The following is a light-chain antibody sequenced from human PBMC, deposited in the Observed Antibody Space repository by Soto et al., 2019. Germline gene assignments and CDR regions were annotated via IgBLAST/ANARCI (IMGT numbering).Light chain of an antibody. J-gene: IGLJ2*01. Sequence: QSALTQPPSASGSPGQSVTISCTGTSSDVGGYNYVSWYQLHPGKAPKLMIYEVTKRPSGVPDRFSGSKSGNTASLTVSGLQAEDEADYYCSSYAGRNNFGVFGGGTKLTVL. CDR3: SSYAGRNNFGV. CDR2: EVT. CDR1: SSDVGGYNY. V-gene: IGLV2-8*01.